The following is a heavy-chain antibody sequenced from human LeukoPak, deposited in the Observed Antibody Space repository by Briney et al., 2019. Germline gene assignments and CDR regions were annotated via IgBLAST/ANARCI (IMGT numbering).Heavy chain of an antibody. CDR2: IRYDGSNQ. CDR3: AKGRGYSYAVENFFDY. Sequence: GRSLRLSCAVSGFTFSNLGMHWVPQAPGRGLEWVAFIRYDGSNQYYADSVKGRFTISGDNSKNTLYLQNSRLRPEDTALYYCAKGRGYSYAVENFFDYWGEGTLVTVSS. V-gene: IGHV3-30*02. CDR1: GFTFSNLG. D-gene: IGHD5-18*01. J-gene: IGHJ4*02.